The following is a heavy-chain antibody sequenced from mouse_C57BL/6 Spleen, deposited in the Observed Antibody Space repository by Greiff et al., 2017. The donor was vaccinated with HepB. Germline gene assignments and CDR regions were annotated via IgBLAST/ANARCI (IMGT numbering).Heavy chain of an antibody. CDR1: GYTFTDYY. D-gene: IGHD1-1*01. CDR3: ARDWGTVVEMDY. CDR2: INPNNGGT. J-gene: IGHJ4*01. Sequence: EVQLQQSGPELVKPGASVKISCKASGYTFTDYYMNWVKQSHGKSLEWIGDINPNNGGTSYNQKFKGKATLTVDKSSSTAYMELRSLTSEDSAVYYCARDWGTVVEMDYWGQGTSVTVSS. V-gene: IGHV1-26*01.